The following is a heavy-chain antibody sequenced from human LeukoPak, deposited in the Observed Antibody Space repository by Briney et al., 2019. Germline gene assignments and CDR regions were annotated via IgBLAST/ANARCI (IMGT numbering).Heavy chain of an antibody. CDR1: GFTFDDYA. J-gene: IGHJ4*02. Sequence: GGSLRLSCAASGFTFDDYAMHWVRQAPGKGLEWVSLISWDGGRTYYADSVKGRFTISRDNAKNSLYLQMNSLRAEDTAVYYCARDYGGSSPFDYWGQGTLVTVSS. CDR2: ISWDGGRT. D-gene: IGHD4-23*01. CDR3: ARDYGGSSPFDY. V-gene: IGHV3-43D*03.